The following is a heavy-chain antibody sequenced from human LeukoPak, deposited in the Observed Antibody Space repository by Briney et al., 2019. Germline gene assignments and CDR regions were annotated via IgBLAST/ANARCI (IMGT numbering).Heavy chain of an antibody. D-gene: IGHD6-13*01. CDR3: ARARSAGSYYYYDMDV. V-gene: IGHV3-20*04. J-gene: IGHJ6*03. CDR2: INWNGGTT. CDR1: GFTFDDYG. Sequence: PGGSLRLSCAASGFTFDDYGMSWVRQAPGKGLEWVSGINWNGGTTAYADSVKGRFAISRDNAKNSLYLQMNSLRAEDTALYYFARARSAGSYYYYDMDVWGKGTTVTVSS.